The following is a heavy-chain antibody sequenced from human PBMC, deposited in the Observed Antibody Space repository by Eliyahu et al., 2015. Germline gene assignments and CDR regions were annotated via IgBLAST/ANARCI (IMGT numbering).Heavy chain of an antibody. CDR3: ARRRGATHPFDY. J-gene: IGHJ4*02. CDR1: GGSINSYY. V-gene: IGHV4-59*08. Sequence: QVQLQESGPGLVKPSETLSLTCTVSGGSINSYYWSWIRQPPGKGLEWIGYIYYSGSTNYNPSLKSRVTISIDTSKNQFSLKLSSVTAADTAVYYCARRRGATHPFDYWGQGTLVTVSS. CDR2: IYYSGST. D-gene: IGHD1-26*01.